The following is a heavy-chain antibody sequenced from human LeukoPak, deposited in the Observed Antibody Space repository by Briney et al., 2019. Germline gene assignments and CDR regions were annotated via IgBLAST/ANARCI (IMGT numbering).Heavy chain of an antibody. V-gene: IGHV1-18*01. D-gene: IGHD6-19*01. CDR1: GYTFTSCG. CDR3: ARDQGHSGWPNFDY. Sequence: ASVKVSCKASGYTFTSCGISWVRQAPGQWLEWMGWISAYNGNTNYAQKLQGRVTMTTDTSTSTAYMELRSLRSDDTAVYYCARDQGHSGWPNFDYWGQGTLVTVSS. CDR2: ISAYNGNT. J-gene: IGHJ4*02.